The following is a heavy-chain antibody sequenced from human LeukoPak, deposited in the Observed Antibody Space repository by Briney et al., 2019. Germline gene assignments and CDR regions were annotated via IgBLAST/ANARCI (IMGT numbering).Heavy chain of an antibody. J-gene: IGHJ4*02. CDR1: GFTFSSYG. D-gene: IGHD3-22*01. Sequence: GGSLRLSCAASGFTFSSYGMHWVRQAPGKGLEWVAVIWYDGSNKYYADSVKGRFTISRDNSKNTLYLQMNSLRAEDTAVYYCAKDDYYDSSGYYDYWGQGTLVTVSS. CDR2: IWYDGSNK. CDR3: AKDDYYDSSGYYDY. V-gene: IGHV3-33*06.